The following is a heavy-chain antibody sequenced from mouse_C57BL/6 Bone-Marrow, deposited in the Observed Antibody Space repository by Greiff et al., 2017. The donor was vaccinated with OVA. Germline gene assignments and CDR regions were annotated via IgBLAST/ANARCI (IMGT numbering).Heavy chain of an antibody. V-gene: IGHV5-6*01. Sequence: EVQLVESGGDLVKPGGSLKLSCAASGFTFSSYGMSWVRQTPDKRLEWVATISSGGSYTYYPDSVKGRFTISRDNAKNTLYLQMSSLKSEDTAMYYCARSDGYYLDYWGQGTSVTVSS. CDR1: GFTFSSYG. D-gene: IGHD2-3*01. CDR3: ARSDGYYLDY. CDR2: ISSGGSYT. J-gene: IGHJ4*01.